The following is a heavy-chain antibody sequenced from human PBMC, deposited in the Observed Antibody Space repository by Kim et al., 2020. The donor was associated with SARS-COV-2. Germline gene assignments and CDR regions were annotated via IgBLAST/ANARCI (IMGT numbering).Heavy chain of an antibody. Sequence: AKYADSVKGRFTISRDNAKNTLYLQMNNLRPEDAAVYYCARYSGSAFDIWGQGRMVSVSS. D-gene: IGHD1-26*01. J-gene: IGHJ3*02. V-gene: IGHV3-74*01. CDR3: ARYSGSAFDI. CDR2: A.